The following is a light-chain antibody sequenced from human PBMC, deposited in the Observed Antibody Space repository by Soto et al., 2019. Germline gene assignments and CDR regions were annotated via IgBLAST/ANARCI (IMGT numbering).Light chain of an antibody. V-gene: IGLV2-14*01. CDR3: SSYTITSTYV. CDR1: SSDVGGYNS. CDR2: EVS. J-gene: IGLJ1*01. Sequence: QSALTQPASVSGSPGQSITISCTGTSSDVGGYNSVSWYQQHPGKAPKLIIYEVSDRPSGVSNRFSGSKSGNTASLTISGLEAEDEYDYNCSSYTITSTYVFGTGTKLTVL.